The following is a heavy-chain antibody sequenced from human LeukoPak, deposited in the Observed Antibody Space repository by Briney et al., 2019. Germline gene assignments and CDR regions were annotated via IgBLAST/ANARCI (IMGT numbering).Heavy chain of an antibody. CDR2: IYYSGST. Sequence: PSETLSLTCAVSGGSISSYYWSWLRQPPGKGLEWLGYIYYSGSTNYNPSLRSRVTISVDTSKNQFSLKLSPVTAADTAVYYCARGPGYCSGGSCYWAPFDYWGQGTLVTVSS. CDR3: ARGPGYCSGGSCYWAPFDY. D-gene: IGHD2-15*01. CDR1: GGSISSYY. V-gene: IGHV4-59*01. J-gene: IGHJ4*02.